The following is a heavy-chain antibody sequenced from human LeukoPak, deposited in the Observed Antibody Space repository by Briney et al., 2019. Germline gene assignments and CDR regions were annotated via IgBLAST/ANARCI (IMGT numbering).Heavy chain of an antibody. Sequence: GGSLRLSCAASGFTFSSYWMSWVRQAPGKGLEWVANIKRDGSEKYYVDSVKGRFTISRDNTKNSLYLQMNSLRAEDTAVYNCAREKDYHGSGSYYAFDYWGQGTLVTVSS. CDR1: GFTFSSYW. CDR2: IKRDGSEK. D-gene: IGHD3-10*01. J-gene: IGHJ4*02. V-gene: IGHV3-7*01. CDR3: AREKDYHGSGSYYAFDY.